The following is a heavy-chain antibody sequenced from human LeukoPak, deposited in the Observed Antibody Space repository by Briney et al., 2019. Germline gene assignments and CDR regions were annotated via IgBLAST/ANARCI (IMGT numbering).Heavy chain of an antibody. CDR2: IYYCGSN. J-gene: IGHJ3*02. CDR1: VDSISRYY. CDR3: ARHVGASRYYYGAGDAFDI. Sequence: SETLSLTCTVSVDSISRYYWSWIRQPPRKGLEWVGYIYYCGSNNVYSSLKSRVTISVDTSKNQFSLKLSSVSAADTAVYYCARHVGASRYYYGAGDAFDIWGQGTMVTVSS. V-gene: IGHV4-59*08. D-gene: IGHD3-10*01.